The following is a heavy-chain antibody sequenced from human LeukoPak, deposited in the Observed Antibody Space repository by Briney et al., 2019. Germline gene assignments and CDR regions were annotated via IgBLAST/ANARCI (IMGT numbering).Heavy chain of an antibody. V-gene: IGHV1-2*02. CDR1: GYTFTGYY. J-gene: IGHJ4*02. D-gene: IGHD6-6*01. CDR3: ARRSIAALRLDY. Sequence: ASVKVSCKASGYTFTGYYMHWVRQAPGQGLEWMGWINPNSGGTNYARKFQGRVTMTRDTSISTAYMELSRLRSDDTAVYYCARRSIAALRLDYWGQGTLVTVSS. CDR2: INPNSGGT.